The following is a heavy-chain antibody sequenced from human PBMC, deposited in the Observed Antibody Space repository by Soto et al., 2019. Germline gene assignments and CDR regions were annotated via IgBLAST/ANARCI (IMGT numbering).Heavy chain of an antibody. CDR2: IYSGGST. Sequence: PGGSLRLSCAASGFTVSSNYMSWVRQAPGKGLEWVSVIYSGGSTYYADSVKGRFTISRDNSKNTLYLQMNGLRAEDTAVYYCARDLRDANWFDPWGQGTLVTVSS. CDR1: GFTVSSNY. CDR3: ARDLRDANWFDP. J-gene: IGHJ5*02. V-gene: IGHV3-53*01.